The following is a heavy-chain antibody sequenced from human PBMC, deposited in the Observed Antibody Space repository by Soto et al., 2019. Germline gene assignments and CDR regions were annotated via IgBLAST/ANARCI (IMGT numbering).Heavy chain of an antibody. CDR3: TTACGTTCYWSYYGMDV. CDR1: GFTFTSYA. Sequence: PGGSLRLSCSASGFTFTSYAMSWVRQAPGKGLEWVGHIKSKGDGGTTDYAAPVKGRFITSRDDSKKTLYLQMDSLKTEDTAVYYCTTACGTTCYWSYYGMDVWGQGTTVTVSS. J-gene: IGHJ6*02. CDR2: IKSKGDGGTT. V-gene: IGHV3-15*01. D-gene: IGHD2-2*01.